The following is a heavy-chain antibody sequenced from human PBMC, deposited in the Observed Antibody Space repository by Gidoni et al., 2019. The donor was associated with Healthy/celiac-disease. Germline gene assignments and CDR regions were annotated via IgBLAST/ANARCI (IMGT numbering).Heavy chain of an antibody. Sequence: QVQLQESGPGLVKPSDTLSITCTVPGGSISSYYWSWIRQPPGKGLEWIGYIYYSGSTNYNPSLKSRVTISVDPSKNQLSLKLSSVTAADTAVYYCARAHTGHYFDYWGQGTLVTVSS. CDR2: IYYSGST. V-gene: IGHV4-59*07. CDR1: GGSISSYY. D-gene: IGHD2-21*01. J-gene: IGHJ4*02. CDR3: ARAHTGHYFDY.